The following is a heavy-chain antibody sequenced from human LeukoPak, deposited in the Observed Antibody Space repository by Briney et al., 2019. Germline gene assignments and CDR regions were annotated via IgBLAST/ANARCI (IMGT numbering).Heavy chain of an antibody. CDR2: IYYSGST. CDR1: GGSISSSSYY. J-gene: IGHJ6*02. V-gene: IGHV4-39*01. Sequence: ETLSLTCTVSGGSISSSSYYWGWIRQPPGKGLEWIGSIYYSGSTYYNPSLKSRVTISVDTSKNQFSLKLSSVTAADTAVYYCARRVVPAAYYYYYGMDVWGQGTTVTVSS. CDR3: ARRVVPAAYYYYYGMDV. D-gene: IGHD2-2*01.